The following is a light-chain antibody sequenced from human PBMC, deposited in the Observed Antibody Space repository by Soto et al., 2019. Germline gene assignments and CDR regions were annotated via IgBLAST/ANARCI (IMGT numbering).Light chain of an antibody. CDR3: KQFYRYRWT. J-gene: IGKJ1*01. CDR2: KAS. V-gene: IGKV1-5*03. CDR1: QSVDTC. Sequence: DIQMTQSTSTLSASVGDRVTITCRASQSVDTCLAWYQQKPGKAPHLLIYKASSLETGVPSGFIGSGSVTEFTLTISSLQPDDFATYYCKQFYRYRWTCGQGTKVEIK.